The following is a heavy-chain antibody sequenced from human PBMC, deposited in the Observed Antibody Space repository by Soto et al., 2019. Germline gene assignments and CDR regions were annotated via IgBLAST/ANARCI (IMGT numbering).Heavy chain of an antibody. V-gene: IGHV4-4*02. Sequence: QVQLQESGPGLVKPSGTLSLTCAVSGGSISSSNWWSWVRQPPGKGLEWIGEIYHSGSTNYNPSLKSRVPVSVDKFKHQFSLKLSSVTAADTAVYYCARGRAVAGIGGAAWFDPWGQGTLVTVCS. J-gene: IGHJ5*02. CDR2: IYHSGST. CDR1: GGSISSSNW. CDR3: ARGRAVAGIGGAAWFDP. D-gene: IGHD6-19*01.